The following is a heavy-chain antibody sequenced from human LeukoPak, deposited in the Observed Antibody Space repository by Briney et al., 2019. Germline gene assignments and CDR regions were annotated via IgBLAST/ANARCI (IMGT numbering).Heavy chain of an antibody. V-gene: IGHV3-53*01. J-gene: IGHJ4*02. CDR2: IYSGGST. Sequence: PGGSLRLSCAASGFTVSSNYMSRVRQAPGKGLEWVSVIYSGGSTYYADSVKGRFTISRDNAKNSLYLQMNSLRAEDTAVYYCARAPWVVVAATGGYFDYWGQGALVTVSS. CDR1: GFTVSSNY. D-gene: IGHD2-15*01. CDR3: ARAPWVVVAATGGYFDY.